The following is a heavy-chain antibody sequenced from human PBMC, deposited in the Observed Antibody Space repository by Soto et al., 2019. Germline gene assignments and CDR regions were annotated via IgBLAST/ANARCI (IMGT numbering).Heavy chain of an antibody. V-gene: IGHV3-7*03. Sequence: SLRLSCVASGFTFSSYWMSWVRQAPGKGLEWVANIKSDGSEMYYVDSVKGRFTISRDNARKSLYLQMNSLRVEDTALYYCARDLGVVITAEYFQHWGQGTLVPVSS. CDR1: GFTFSSYW. CDR3: ARDLGVVITAEYFQH. CDR2: IKSDGSEM. J-gene: IGHJ1*01. D-gene: IGHD3-22*01.